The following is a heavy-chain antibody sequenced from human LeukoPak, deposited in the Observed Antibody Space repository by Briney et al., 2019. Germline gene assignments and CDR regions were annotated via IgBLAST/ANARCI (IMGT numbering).Heavy chain of an antibody. D-gene: IGHD5-18*01. CDR2: MNPNSRNT. CDR1: GYTFTSYD. V-gene: IGHV1-8*01. CDR3: ARGNVDTAFD. Sequence: GASVKVSCKASGYTFTSYDINWVRQATGQGLEWMGWMNPNSRNTGYAQKFQGRVTMTRDTSISTAYMELTSLKSENTAVYYCARGNVDTAFDWGQGTLVTVSS. J-gene: IGHJ4*02.